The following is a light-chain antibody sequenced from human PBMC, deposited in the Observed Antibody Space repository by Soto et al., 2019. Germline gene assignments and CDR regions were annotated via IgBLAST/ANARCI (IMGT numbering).Light chain of an antibody. V-gene: IGLV2-14*01. CDR2: EVS. CDR1: SSDVGGYNY. CDR3: SSYAGSRDV. J-gene: IGLJ1*01. Sequence: QSVLTQPASVSGSPGQSITISCTGDSSDVGGYNYVSWFQQHPGKAPKLMIYEVSHRPSGVSHRFSGSKSGNTASLTVSGLQAEDEADYYCSSYAGSRDVFGTGTKVTVL.